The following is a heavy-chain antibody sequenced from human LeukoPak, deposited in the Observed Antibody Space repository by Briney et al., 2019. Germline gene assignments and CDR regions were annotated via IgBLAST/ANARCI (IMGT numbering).Heavy chain of an antibody. CDR3: ASTSIAGTDYYYYYYMDV. CDR2: IIPIFGTA. J-gene: IGHJ6*03. Sequence: SVKVSCKASGGTFSSYAISWVRQAPGQGLEWMGGIIPIFGTANYAQKFQGRVTITTDESTSTAYMELSSLRSEDTAVYYCASTSIAGTDYYYYYYMDVWGKGTTVTVSS. CDR1: GGTFSSYA. V-gene: IGHV1-69*05. D-gene: IGHD6-6*01.